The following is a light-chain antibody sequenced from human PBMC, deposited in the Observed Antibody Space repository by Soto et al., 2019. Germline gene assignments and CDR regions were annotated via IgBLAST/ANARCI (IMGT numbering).Light chain of an antibody. CDR1: SGHSNYA. V-gene: IGLV4-69*01. CDR2: LNSDGIH. J-gene: IGLJ1*01. Sequence: QPVLTQSPSASASLGASVKLTCTLSSGHSNYAIAWHQQQPEKGPRYLMKLNSDGIHSKGDGIPDRFSGSSSGAERYLTISSLQSEDEADYYCQTWGTGIQVFGTGTKVTVL. CDR3: QTWGTGIQV.